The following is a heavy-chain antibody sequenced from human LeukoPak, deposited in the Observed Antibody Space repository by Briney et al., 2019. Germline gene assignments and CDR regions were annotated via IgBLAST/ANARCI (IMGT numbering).Heavy chain of an antibody. V-gene: IGHV1-8*03. CDR3: ARVAGSIDY. CDR2: TNPNSGYT. CDR1: RYTFISYD. Sequence: ASVKDSCKASRYTFISYDINWLRQATGQGLEWMGWTNPNSGYTGYAQKFQGRVTITRNTSIRTVYMELSSLRSEDTAVYYCARVAGSIDYWGQGTLVTVSS. J-gene: IGHJ4*02. D-gene: IGHD6-19*01.